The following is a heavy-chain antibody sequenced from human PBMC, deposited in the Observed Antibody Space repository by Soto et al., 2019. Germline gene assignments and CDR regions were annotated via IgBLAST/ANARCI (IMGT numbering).Heavy chain of an antibody. V-gene: IGHV3-33*05. CDR3: ARWGTTGGWAV. CDR2: TSYDGSNN. D-gene: IGHD3-16*01. CDR1: GFTFRSYV. Sequence: QVQLVESGGGVVQPGTSLRLSCVGSGFTFRSYVIHWVRQAPGKGLEWVALTSYDGSNNFYGDSVKGRFTISRDNSRNTVELQMDSLRLEDTALYYCARWGTTGGWAVGGQGTLVSVSS. J-gene: IGHJ4*02.